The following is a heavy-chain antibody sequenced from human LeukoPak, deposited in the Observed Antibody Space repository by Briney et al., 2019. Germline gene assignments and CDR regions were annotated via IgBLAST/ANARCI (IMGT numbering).Heavy chain of an antibody. D-gene: IGHD1-26*01. CDR1: GYSISSGYY. CDR3: ARDRRREVDP. CDR2: IYHSGST. Sequence: SETLSLTCAVSGYSISSGYYWGWIRQPPGKGLERIGSIYHSGSTYYNPSLKSRVTISVDTSKNQFSLKLSSVTAADTAVYYCARDRRREVDPWGQGTLVTVSS. J-gene: IGHJ5*02. V-gene: IGHV4-38-2*02.